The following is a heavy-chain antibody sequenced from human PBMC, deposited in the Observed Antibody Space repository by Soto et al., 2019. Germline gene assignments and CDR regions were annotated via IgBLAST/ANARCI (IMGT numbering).Heavy chain of an antibody. V-gene: IGHV3-21*01. J-gene: IGHJ6*02. D-gene: IGHD2-2*02. Sequence: GGSLRLSCAASGFTFSSYSMNWVRQAPGKGLEWASSISSSSSYIYYADSVKGRFTISRDNAKNSPYLQMNSLRAEDTAVYYCARDDCSSTSCYRMDVWGQGTTVTVS. CDR3: ARDDCSSTSCYRMDV. CDR1: GFTFSSYS. CDR2: ISSSSSYI.